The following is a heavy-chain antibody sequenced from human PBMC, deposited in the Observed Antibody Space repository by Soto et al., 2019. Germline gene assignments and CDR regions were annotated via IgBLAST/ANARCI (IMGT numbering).Heavy chain of an antibody. CDR1: GYTFTSYY. CDR3: ARGFRGCSGGGCYSAPFGY. CDR2: INPSGGST. J-gene: IGHJ4*02. Sequence: ASVKVSCKASGYTFTSYYMHWVRQAPGQGLEWMGIINPSGGSTSYAQKFQGRVTMTRDTSTSTVYMELSSLRSEDTAVYYCARGFRGCSGGGCYSAPFGYWGQGTLVTVSS. D-gene: IGHD2-15*01. V-gene: IGHV1-46*01.